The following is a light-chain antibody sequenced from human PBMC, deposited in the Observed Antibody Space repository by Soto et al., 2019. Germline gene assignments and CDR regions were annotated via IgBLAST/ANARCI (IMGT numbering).Light chain of an antibody. J-gene: IGKJ4*01. CDR2: AAS. CDR3: QQLNSYLPLT. Sequence: DIQSTQSPSFLSASVGDRVTITCRASQGISSYLAWYQQKPGKAPKLLIYAASTLQSGVPSRFSGSGSGTEFTLTISSLQPEDFATYYCQQLNSYLPLTFGGGTKVEIK. V-gene: IGKV1-9*01. CDR1: QGISSY.